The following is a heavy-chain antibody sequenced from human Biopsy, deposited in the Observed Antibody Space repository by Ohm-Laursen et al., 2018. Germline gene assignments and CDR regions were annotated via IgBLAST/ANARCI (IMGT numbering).Heavy chain of an antibody. D-gene: IGHD6-13*01. CDR2: ITQSGST. J-gene: IGHJ6*02. V-gene: IGHV4-34*01. CDR1: GGSFNGYF. Sequence: SETLSLTCAVYGGSFNGYFWSWIRQPPGKGLEWIGDITQSGSTNYSPPLKSRVTLSVDTAKKQFSLSLRSVTAADTAVYYCARVPLPGIGAAYQGRFLYGMDVWGQGTTVSVSS. CDR3: ARVPLPGIGAAYQGRFLYGMDV.